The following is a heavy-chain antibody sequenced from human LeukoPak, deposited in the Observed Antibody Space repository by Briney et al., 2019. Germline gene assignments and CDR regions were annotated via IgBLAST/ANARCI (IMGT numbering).Heavy chain of an antibody. V-gene: IGHV4-59*01. CDR3: ARHIAVGEDV. CDR2: IFYCGGP. CDR1: GGSISSDY. J-gene: IGHJ6*02. D-gene: IGHD6-19*01. Sequence: SEPLSLTCTVSGGSISSDYWSWIRQPPGKGLEWIGYIFYCGGPTYHPSLKSRLAISIDTSKNQFSLKLTSVTAADTAVYYCARHIAVGEDVWGQGTTVAV.